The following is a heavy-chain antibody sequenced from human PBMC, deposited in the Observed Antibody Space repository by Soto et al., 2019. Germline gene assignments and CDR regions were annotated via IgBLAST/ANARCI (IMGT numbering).Heavy chain of an antibody. CDR3: ARADVVVPAALDAFDI. CDR2: IYYSGST. CDR1: GGSISSGGYY. J-gene: IGHJ3*02. D-gene: IGHD2-2*01. V-gene: IGHV4-31*03. Sequence: PSETLSLTCTVSGGSISSGGYYWSWIRQHPGKGLEWIGYIYYSGSTYYNPSLKSRVTISVDTSKNQFSLKLSSVTAADTAVYYCARADVVVPAALDAFDIWGQGTMVTVSS.